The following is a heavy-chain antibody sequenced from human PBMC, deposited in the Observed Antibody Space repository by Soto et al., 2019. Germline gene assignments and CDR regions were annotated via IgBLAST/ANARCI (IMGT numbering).Heavy chain of an antibody. D-gene: IGHD3-10*01. CDR2: INPFDGSR. CDR1: GYIFTSYY. CDR3: SRVDPGETSPFDH. Sequence: ASVKVSCKASGYIFTSYYIHWVRQAPGQGLEWMGWINPFDGSRMFAQSFQGRVTMTRDTSTSTDYMEVSSLRSEDTAVYYCSRVDPGETSPFDHWGQ. V-gene: IGHV1-46*03. J-gene: IGHJ4*01.